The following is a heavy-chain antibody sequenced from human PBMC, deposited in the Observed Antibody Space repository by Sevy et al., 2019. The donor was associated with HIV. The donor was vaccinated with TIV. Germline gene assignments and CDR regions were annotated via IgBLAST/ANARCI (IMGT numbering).Heavy chain of an antibody. CDR2: ISYDGSNK. J-gene: IGHJ6*02. CDR1: GFTFSSYA. D-gene: IGHD3-16*01. V-gene: IGHV3-30-3*01. Sequence: GGSLRLSCAASGFTFSSYAMHWVRQAPGKGLEWVAVISYDGSNKYYADSVKGRFTISRDNSKNTLYLQMNSLRAEDAVVYYWGRDVPFLGGVGGEVGGMDVWGQGTTVTVSS. CDR3: GRDVPFLGGVGGEVGGMDV.